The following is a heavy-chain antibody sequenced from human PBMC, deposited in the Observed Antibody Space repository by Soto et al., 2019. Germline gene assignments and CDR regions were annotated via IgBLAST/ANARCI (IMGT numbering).Heavy chain of an antibody. J-gene: IGHJ6*02. CDR3: ARDDGGYYSGMDV. V-gene: IGHV4-31*03. CDR2: IYYSGST. CDR1: GGSISSGGYY. Sequence: QVQLQESGPGLVKPSQTLSLTCTVSGGSISSGGYYWSWIRQHPGKGLEWIGYIYYSGSTYYNPALKSGVTLSVDTSKNQFSRKLSSVPAADTAVYYCARDDGGYYSGMDVWGQGTTVTVSS.